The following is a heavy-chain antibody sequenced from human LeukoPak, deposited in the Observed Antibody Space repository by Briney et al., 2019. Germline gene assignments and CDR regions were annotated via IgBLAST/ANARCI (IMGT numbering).Heavy chain of an antibody. V-gene: IGHV3-43*01. CDR3: ARVTTSGSYKFDN. CDR1: GFTFDDYT. Sequence: AGGSLRLSCAASGFTFDDYTMHWVRQAPGKGLEWVSLISWDGGSTYYADSVKGRFTISRDNSKNTLYLQMNSLRAEDTAVYYCARVTTSGSYKFDNWGQGTLVTVSS. J-gene: IGHJ4*02. CDR2: ISWDGGST. D-gene: IGHD3-10*01.